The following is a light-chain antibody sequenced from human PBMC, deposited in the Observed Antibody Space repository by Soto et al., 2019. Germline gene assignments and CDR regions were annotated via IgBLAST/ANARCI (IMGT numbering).Light chain of an antibody. CDR3: SSYTSSSTLV. CDR2: EVS. V-gene: IGLV2-14*01. CDR1: SSDVGVSKY. J-gene: IGLJ3*02. Sequence: QSALTQPASVSGSPGQSITISCTGTSSDVGVSKYVSWYQQHPGKAPKLMIYEVSNRPSGVSDRFSGSKSGNTASLTISGLQAEDETDYYCSSYTSSSTLVFGGGTKVTV.